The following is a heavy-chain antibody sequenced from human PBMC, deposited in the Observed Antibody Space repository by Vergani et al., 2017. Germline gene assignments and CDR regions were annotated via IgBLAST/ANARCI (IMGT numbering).Heavy chain of an antibody. CDR1: GGSISSGSYY. J-gene: IGHJ4*02. D-gene: IGHD6-13*01. V-gene: IGHV4-61*02. CDR3: ARVLLVGPRGGGIDY. Sequence: QVQLQESGPGLVKPSQTLSLTCTVSGGSISSGSYYWSWIRQPAGKGLEWIGRIYTSGSTNYNPSLKSRVTISVDTSKNQFSLKLSSVTDADTAVYYCARVLLVGPRGGGIDYWGQGTLVTVSS. CDR2: IYTSGST.